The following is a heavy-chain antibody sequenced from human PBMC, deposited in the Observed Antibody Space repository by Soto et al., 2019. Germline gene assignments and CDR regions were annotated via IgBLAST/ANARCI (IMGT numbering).Heavy chain of an antibody. CDR2: ISYDGSDK. Sequence: GGSMRLSCAASGLSFSSYGMHWARQTPGRGLEWVAGISYDGSDKYYADSVKGRFTFSRDNSKNTLYLQMNSLRGEDSAVYYCAKDRTSRVIPELDYWGQGSLVTVSS. V-gene: IGHV3-30*18. D-gene: IGHD2-2*01. J-gene: IGHJ4*02. CDR1: GLSFSSYG. CDR3: AKDRTSRVIPELDY.